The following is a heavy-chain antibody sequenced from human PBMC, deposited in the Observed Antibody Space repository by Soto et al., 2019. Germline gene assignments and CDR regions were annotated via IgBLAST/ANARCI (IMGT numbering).Heavy chain of an antibody. CDR3: ARRRASDYGGKHHPYYFDR. CDR1: GASIITNNYF. D-gene: IGHD4-17*01. J-gene: IGHJ4*02. Sequence: VSLTCTVSGASIITNNYFWVWIRQSPRRGLELIGSISYSGRTYDNPSLQSRVTISIDASKNQFSLKLTSVTTADTSIYYCARRRASDYGGKHHPYYFDRWGQGTLVTVS. V-gene: IGHV4-39*01. CDR2: ISYSGRT.